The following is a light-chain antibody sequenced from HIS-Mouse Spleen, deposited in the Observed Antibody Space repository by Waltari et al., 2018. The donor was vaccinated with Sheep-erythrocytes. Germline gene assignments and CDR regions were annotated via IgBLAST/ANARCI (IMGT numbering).Light chain of an antibody. V-gene: IGKV1-9*01. CDR1: QGISSY. CDR2: AAS. Sequence: DIKLTQSTSFLSASVGDRVTLTPRASQGISSYFTLLQQKPGNAPKLLIYAASTLQSGVPSRFSGSGSGTEFTLTISSLQPEDFATYYCQQLNSYPHTGGQGTKLEIK. J-gene: IGKJ2*01. CDR3: QQLNSYPHT.